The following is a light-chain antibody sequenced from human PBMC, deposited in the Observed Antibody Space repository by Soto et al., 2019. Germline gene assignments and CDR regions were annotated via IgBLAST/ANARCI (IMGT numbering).Light chain of an antibody. V-gene: IGKV3-11*01. J-gene: IGKJ4*01. Sequence: EIVLTQSPAALSLSPGERATLSCRACQSVGNSLAWYQQKPGQAPRLLIYDVYSKPLGIPARFTGSGSGTDFTLTISGLEPEDFAAYYCEQRANWPLSFGGGTKVEIK. CDR1: QSVGNS. CDR2: DVY. CDR3: EQRANWPLS.